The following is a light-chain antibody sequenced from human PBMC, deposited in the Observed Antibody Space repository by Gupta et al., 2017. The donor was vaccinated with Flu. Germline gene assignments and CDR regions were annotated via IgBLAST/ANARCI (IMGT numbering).Light chain of an antibody. J-gene: IGKJ1*01. CDR2: LGS. CDR1: QSRLHSNGFNY. Sequence: VTPGAPASISGRTRQSRLHSNGFNYLDWYLQKPGQSPQLLIYLGSNRASGVPDRFSGSGSGTDFTLKISRVEAEDVGVYYCMQTLATPWTFGHGTKVELK. CDR3: MQTLATPWT. V-gene: IGKV2-28*01.